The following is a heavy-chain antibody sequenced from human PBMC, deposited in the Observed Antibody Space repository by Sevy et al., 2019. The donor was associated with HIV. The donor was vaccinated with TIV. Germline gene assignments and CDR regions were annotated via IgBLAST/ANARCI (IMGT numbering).Heavy chain of an antibody. CDR2: IKQDGSER. D-gene: IGHD2-21*02. V-gene: IGHV3-7*01. CDR3: VKSKGDYYFDY. J-gene: IGHJ4*02. Sequence: GGSLRLSCAASGFTFSDYWMSWVRRAPGKGLEWVADIKQDGSERRYVDSVKGRFTISRDNATNSLFLHINSLRVEDTAIYYCVKSKGDYYFDYWGQGTLVTVSS. CDR1: GFTFSDYW.